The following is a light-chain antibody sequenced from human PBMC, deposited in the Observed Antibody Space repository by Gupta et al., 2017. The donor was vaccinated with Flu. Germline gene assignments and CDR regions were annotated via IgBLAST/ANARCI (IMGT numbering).Light chain of an antibody. CDR2: DAS. Sequence: IVLTQSPATLSLFPGERATLSCRASQSVSTYLAWYQHKPGQAPRLLIHDASDRATGVPARFSGSGSGTXFTLTIXSLEPEDFAIYYCQQRSNWPRAFGXGTKVEIK. CDR3: QQRSNWPRA. J-gene: IGKJ1*01. V-gene: IGKV3-11*01. CDR1: QSVSTY.